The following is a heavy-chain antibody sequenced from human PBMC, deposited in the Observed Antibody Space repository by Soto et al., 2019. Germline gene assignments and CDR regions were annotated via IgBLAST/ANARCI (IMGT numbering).Heavy chain of an antibody. Sequence: GESLKISCKGSGYSFTIYLIGWVRQLPGKGLEWMWIIYPGDSDTRYSPSFQGQVTISADKSISTAYLQWSSLKASDTAMYYCARQASTIFGVVKDYHYYYGMDVWGQGTTVTVSS. D-gene: IGHD3-3*01. V-gene: IGHV5-51*01. CDR2: IYPGDSDT. CDR3: ARQASTIFGVVKDYHYYYGMDV. J-gene: IGHJ6*02. CDR1: GYSFTIYL.